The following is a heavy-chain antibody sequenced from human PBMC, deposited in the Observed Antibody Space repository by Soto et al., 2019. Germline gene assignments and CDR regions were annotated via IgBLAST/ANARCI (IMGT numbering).Heavy chain of an antibody. CDR1: GGSISSGDYY. D-gene: IGHD2-8*01. CDR3: ARDRYCTNGVCPWGNWFDP. CDR2: IYYSGST. V-gene: IGHV4-30-4*01. Sequence: QVQLQESGPGLVKPSQTLSLTCTVSGGSISSGDYYWSWIRQPPGKGLEWIGYIYYSGSTYYNPSLKRRVTISVDTSKNQFSLKLSAVTAADTAVYYGARDRYCTNGVCPWGNWFDPWGQGTLVTVSS. J-gene: IGHJ5*02.